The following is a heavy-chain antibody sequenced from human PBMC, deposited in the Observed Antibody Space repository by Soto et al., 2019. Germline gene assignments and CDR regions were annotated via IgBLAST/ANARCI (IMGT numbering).Heavy chain of an antibody. J-gene: IGHJ6*04. CDR2: INAGNGNT. Sequence: ASVKVSCKASGYTFTSYAMHWVRQAPGQRLEWMGWINAGNGNTKYSQKFQGRVTITRDTSASTAYMELSSLRSEDTAVYYCARTTTYYYSYYGMDVWGKGTTATVSS. V-gene: IGHV1-3*01. D-gene: IGHD1-1*01. CDR1: GYTFTSYA. CDR3: ARTTTYYYSYYGMDV.